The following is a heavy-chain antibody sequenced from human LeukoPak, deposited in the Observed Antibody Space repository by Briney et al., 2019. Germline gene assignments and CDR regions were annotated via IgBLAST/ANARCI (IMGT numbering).Heavy chain of an antibody. CDR2: ISWNSGSI. Sequence: GRSLRLSCAASGFTFDDYAMHWVRQAPGKGLEWVSGISWNSGSIGYADSVKGRSTISRDNAKNSLYLQMNSLRAEDTALYYCAKGPWTTVDDNWFDPWGQGTLVTVSS. V-gene: IGHV3-9*01. CDR3: AKGPWTTVDDNWFDP. CDR1: GFTFDDYA. D-gene: IGHD4-23*01. J-gene: IGHJ5*02.